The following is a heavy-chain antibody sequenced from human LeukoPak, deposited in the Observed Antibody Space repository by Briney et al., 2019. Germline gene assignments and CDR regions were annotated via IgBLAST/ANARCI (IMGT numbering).Heavy chain of an antibody. CDR3: ARGLSSCSGGTCYPRVLDY. V-gene: IGHV1-8*01. D-gene: IGHD2-15*01. CDR1: GYTFTSYD. CDR2: MNPNSGNT. J-gene: IGHJ4*02. Sequence: GASVKVSCKASGYTFTSYDINWVRQATGQGLEWMGWMNPNSGNTGYAQKFQGRVTMTRNTSISTAYMELRSLGSDDTAVYYCARGLSSCSGGTCYPRVLDYWGQGTLVTVSS.